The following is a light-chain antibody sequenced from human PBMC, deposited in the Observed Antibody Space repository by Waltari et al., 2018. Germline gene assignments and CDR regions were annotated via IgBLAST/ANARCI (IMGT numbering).Light chain of an antibody. Sequence: QSALTQPRSVSGSPGQSVTISCTGTSSDVGGYNYVSWYHQHPGKAPKPMIYDVTKRPSGVPDRFSGSKSGNTASLTISGLQAEDEADYYCCSYAGIFTLYVFGAGTKVTVL. CDR2: DVT. CDR1: SSDVGGYNY. CDR3: CSYAGIFTLYV. J-gene: IGLJ1*01. V-gene: IGLV2-11*01.